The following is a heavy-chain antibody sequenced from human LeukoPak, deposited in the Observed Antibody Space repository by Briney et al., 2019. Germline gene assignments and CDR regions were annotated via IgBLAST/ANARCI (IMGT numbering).Heavy chain of an antibody. V-gene: IGHV3-7*01. J-gene: IGHJ5*02. D-gene: IGHD3-22*01. CDR2: IKQDGSEK. CDR1: GFSVSTNF. Sequence: GGSLRLSCVASGFSVSTNFMSWVRQAPGKGLEWVANIKQDGSEKYYVDSVKGRFTISRDNAKNSLYLQMNSLRAEDTAVYYCAREAYYYDSSGYYSGFDPWGQGTLVTVSS. CDR3: AREAYYYDSSGYYSGFDP.